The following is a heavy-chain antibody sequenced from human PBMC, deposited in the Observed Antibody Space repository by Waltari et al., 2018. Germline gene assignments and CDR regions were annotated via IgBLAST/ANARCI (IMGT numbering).Heavy chain of an antibody. J-gene: IGHJ3*02. Sequence: EVQLLESGGGLVQPGGSLRLSCAASGFTFSSYAMSWVRQAPGKGLEWVSAISGSGGSTYYADSVKGRFTISRDNSKNTLYLQMNSLRAEDTAVYYCAKSYTPGDDYGDSSGAFDIWGQGTMVTVSS. CDR1: GFTFSSYA. CDR2: ISGSGGST. D-gene: IGHD4-17*01. CDR3: AKSYTPGDDYGDSSGAFDI. V-gene: IGHV3-23*01.